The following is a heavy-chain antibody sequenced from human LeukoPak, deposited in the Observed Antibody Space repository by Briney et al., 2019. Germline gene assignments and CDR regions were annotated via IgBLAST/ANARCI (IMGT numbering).Heavy chain of an antibody. D-gene: IGHD6-19*01. CDR1: GGTFSSYA. V-gene: IGHV1-69*13. J-gene: IGHJ4*02. CDR3: ARGFGSSGWYADFDY. Sequence: ASVKVSCKASGGTFSSYAISWVRQAPGQGLEWMGGIIPIFGTANYAQKFQGRVTVTADESTSTAYMELSSLRSEDTAVYYCARGFGSSGWYADFDYWGQGTLVSVSS. CDR2: IIPIFGTA.